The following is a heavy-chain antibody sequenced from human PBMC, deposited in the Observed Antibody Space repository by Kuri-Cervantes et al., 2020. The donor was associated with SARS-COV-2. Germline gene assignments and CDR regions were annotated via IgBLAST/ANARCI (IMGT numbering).Heavy chain of an antibody. D-gene: IGHD2-21*01. CDR2: ISYDGNNK. CDR1: GFTFSDYY. CDR3: VKDRVGVLDS. J-gene: IGHJ4*02. Sequence: GESLKISCAASGFTFSDYYMSWIRQAPGKGLEWMAIISYDGNNKYFADSVKGRFTISRDNSNNTLYLQMNSLRAEDTAIYYCVKDRVGVLDSWGQGTLVTVSS. V-gene: IGHV3-30*18.